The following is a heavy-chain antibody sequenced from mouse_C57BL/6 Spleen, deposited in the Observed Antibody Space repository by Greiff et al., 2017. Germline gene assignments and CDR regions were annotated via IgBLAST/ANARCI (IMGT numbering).Heavy chain of an antibody. V-gene: IGHV1-82*01. D-gene: IGHD3-3*01. J-gene: IGHJ2*01. CDR2: IYPGDGDT. Sequence: QVQLQQPGPELVKPGASVQISCKASGYAFSSSWMNWVKQRPGKGLEWIGRIYPGDGDTNYNGKFKGKATLTADKSSSTAYMQRSSLTSEDSAVYSCARARGDWYFDYWGQGTNLTVSS. CDR3: ARARGDWYFDY. CDR1: GYAFSSSW.